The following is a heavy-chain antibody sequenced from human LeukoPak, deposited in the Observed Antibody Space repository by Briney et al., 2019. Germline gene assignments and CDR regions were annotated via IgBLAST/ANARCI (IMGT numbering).Heavy chain of an antibody. CDR3: ARPTATIGSSYYGMDV. CDR2: FNPFGDAT. J-gene: IGHJ6*02. Sequence: GASVKVSCKASGYPFINYLIHWVRQAPGQGLEWMGIFNPFGDATSYAQKFEGRLTLTSDTSTGTVYMELNTLRSEDTAVYYCARPTATIGSSYYGMDVWGQGTTVTV. D-gene: IGHD4-17*01. V-gene: IGHV1-46*01. CDR1: GYPFINYL.